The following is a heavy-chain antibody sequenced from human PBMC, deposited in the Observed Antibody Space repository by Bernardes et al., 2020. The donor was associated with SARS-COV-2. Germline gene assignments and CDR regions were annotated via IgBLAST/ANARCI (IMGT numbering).Heavy chain of an antibody. J-gene: IGHJ4*02. CDR1: GFTFRTYC. CDR2: LNEDGSIT. D-gene: IGHD2-15*01. V-gene: IGHV3-74*01. Sequence: GGTLRLSCVVSGFTFRTYCMHWVRKGPGKGLEWVSRLNEDGSITTYADSVKGRFTISRDNAKNTLYLQMHSLRVEDTATYYCVRDLAGGSGSWGQGTLVTVSS. CDR3: VRDLAGGSGS.